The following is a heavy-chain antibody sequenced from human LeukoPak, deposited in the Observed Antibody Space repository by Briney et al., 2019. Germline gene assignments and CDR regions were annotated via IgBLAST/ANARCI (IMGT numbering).Heavy chain of an antibody. CDR2: IYSGTI. CDR1: GFTFSDYY. D-gene: IGHD4/OR15-4a*01. J-gene: IGHJ4*02. V-gene: IGHV3-53*01. CDR3: ARRAGAYSHPYGY. Sequence: PGGSLRLSCAASGFTFSDYYMSWIRQAPGKGLEWVSFIYSGTIHYSDSVKGRFTISRDNSKNTLYLQMNSLRAEDTAVYYCARRAGAYSHPYGYWGQGTLVTVSS.